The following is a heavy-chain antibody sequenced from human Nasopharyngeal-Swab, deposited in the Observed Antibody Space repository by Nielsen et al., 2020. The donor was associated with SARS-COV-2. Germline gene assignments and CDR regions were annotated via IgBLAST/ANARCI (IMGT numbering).Heavy chain of an antibody. CDR1: GYTFTSYA. Sequence: ASVKVSCKASGYTFTSYAMHWVRQAPGQRLEWMGWINAGNGNTKYSQKFQGRVTITRDTSARTAYMELSSLRSEDTAVYYCARYVDYDILTGYYYYGMDVWGQVTTVTVSS. V-gene: IGHV1-3*01. J-gene: IGHJ6*02. CDR3: ARYVDYDILTGYYYYGMDV. CDR2: INAGNGNT. D-gene: IGHD3-9*01.